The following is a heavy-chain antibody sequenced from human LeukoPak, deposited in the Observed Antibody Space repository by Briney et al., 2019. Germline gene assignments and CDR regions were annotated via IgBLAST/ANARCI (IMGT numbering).Heavy chain of an antibody. Sequence: PGGSLRLSCAASGFTFSSYGMSWVRQAPGKGLEWVSAISGSGGSTYYADSVKGRFTISRDNSKNTLYLQMNSLRAEDTAVYYCARAGSGREGVLFDYWGQGTLVTVSS. V-gene: IGHV3-23*01. CDR1: GFTFSSYG. D-gene: IGHD1-26*01. J-gene: IGHJ4*02. CDR3: ARAGSGREGVLFDY. CDR2: ISGSGGST.